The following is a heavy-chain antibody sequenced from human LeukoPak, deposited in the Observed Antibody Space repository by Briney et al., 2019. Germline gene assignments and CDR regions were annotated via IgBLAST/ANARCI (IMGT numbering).Heavy chain of an antibody. CDR1: GDSVSSNSAA. CDR3: ARESIAAAGSTGYYYYYGMDV. Sequence: SQTLSLTCAISGDSVSSNSAAWNWIRQSPSRGLEWLGRTYYRSKWYNDYAVSVKSRITINPDASKNQFSLQLNSVTPEDTAVYYCARESIAAAGSTGYYYYYGMDVWGQGTTVTVSS. J-gene: IGHJ6*02. CDR2: TYYRSKWYN. D-gene: IGHD6-13*01. V-gene: IGHV6-1*01.